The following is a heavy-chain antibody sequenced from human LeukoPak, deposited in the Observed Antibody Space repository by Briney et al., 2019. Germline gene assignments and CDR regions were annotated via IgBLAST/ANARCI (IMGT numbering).Heavy chain of an antibody. CDR2: IYYSGST. J-gene: IGHJ4*02. CDR1: GGSISSYY. D-gene: IGHD2-2*01. Sequence: SETLSLTCTVSGGSISSYYWSWIRQPPGKGLEWIGYIYYSGSTNYNPSLKSRVTISVDTSKNQFSLKLSSVTAAGTAVYYCARAPGGYCSSTSCYLFDYWGQGTLVTVSS. V-gene: IGHV4-59*01. CDR3: ARAPGGYCSSTSCYLFDY.